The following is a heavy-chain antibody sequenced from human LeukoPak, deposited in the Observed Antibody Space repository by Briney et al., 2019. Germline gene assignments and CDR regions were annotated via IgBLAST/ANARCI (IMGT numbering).Heavy chain of an antibody. J-gene: IGHJ4*02. V-gene: IGHV3-9*01. Sequence: GGSLRLSCAASGFTFDDYAMHWVRQAPGKGLEWVSGISWNSGSIGYADSVKGRFTISRDNAKNSLYLQMNSLRAEDTALYYCAKDSRRWSSGYYFDYWGQGTLVTVSS. D-gene: IGHD3-22*01. CDR3: AKDSRRWSSGYYFDY. CDR2: ISWNSGSI. CDR1: GFTFDDYA.